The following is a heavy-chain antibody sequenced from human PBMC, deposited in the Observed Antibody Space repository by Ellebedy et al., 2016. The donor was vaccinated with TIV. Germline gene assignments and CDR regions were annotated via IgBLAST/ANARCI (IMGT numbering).Heavy chain of an antibody. CDR2: IYSGGST. CDR1: GFTFSSYW. Sequence: GGSLRLSCAVSGFTFSSYWMSWVRQAPGKGLEWVSVIYSGGSTYYADSVKGRFTISRDNSKNTLYLQMNSLRAEDTAVYYCAGGSGWLCDQWGQGTLVTVSS. CDR3: AGGSGWLCDQ. D-gene: IGHD6-19*01. V-gene: IGHV3-66*01. J-gene: IGHJ4*02.